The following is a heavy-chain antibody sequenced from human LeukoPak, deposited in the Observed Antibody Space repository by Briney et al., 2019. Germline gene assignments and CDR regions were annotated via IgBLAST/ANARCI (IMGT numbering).Heavy chain of an antibody. CDR3: AREIVGSSSWYWYFDL. V-gene: IGHV4-39*02. Sequence: SETLSLTCAVYGGSISSSSYYWGWIRQPPGKGLEWIGSIYYSGSTYYNPSLKSRVTISVDTSKNQFSLKLNSVTAADTAVYYCAREIVGSSSWYWYFDLWGRGTLVTVSS. CDR1: GGSISSSSYY. CDR2: IYYSGST. J-gene: IGHJ2*01. D-gene: IGHD6-13*01.